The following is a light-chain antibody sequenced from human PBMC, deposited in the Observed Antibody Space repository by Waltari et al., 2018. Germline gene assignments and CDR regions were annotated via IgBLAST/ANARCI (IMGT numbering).Light chain of an antibody. J-gene: IGKJ5*01. CDR2: AAF. CDR3: QQFNTYPLT. Sequence: IPLTQSPFSLSASVGDRVTITCRASQGISSYLAWYQQKPGKAPNLLIYAAFTLQSGVPSRFIGSGSGTDFTLTISSLQPEDFATYYCQQFNTYPLTFGQGTRLEIK. CDR1: QGISSY. V-gene: IGKV1-9*01.